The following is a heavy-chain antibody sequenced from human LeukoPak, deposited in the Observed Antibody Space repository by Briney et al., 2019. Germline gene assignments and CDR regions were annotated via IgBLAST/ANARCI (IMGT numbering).Heavy chain of an antibody. CDR2: ISSSSSYI. CDR1: GFTFSSYS. CDR3: ARAYYYGSGSPSNEGHYYGMDV. V-gene: IGHV3-21*01. J-gene: IGHJ6*02. Sequence: GGSLRLSCAASGFTFSSYSMNWVRQAPGKGLEWVSSISSSSSYIYYADSVKGRFTISRDNAKNSLYLQMNSLRAEDTAVYYCARAYYYGSGSPSNEGHYYGMDVWGQGTTVTVSS. D-gene: IGHD3-10*01.